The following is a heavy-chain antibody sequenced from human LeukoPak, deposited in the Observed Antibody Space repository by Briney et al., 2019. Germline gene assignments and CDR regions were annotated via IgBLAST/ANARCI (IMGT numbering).Heavy chain of an antibody. V-gene: IGHV3-21*01. D-gene: IGHD3-22*01. CDR1: GFTFSSYW. J-gene: IGHJ4*02. CDR3: ARDASRFYSSDFDY. CDR2: ISSNSNYI. Sequence: GGSLRLSCAAPGFTFSSYWMHWVRQAPGKGLEWVSSISSNSNYIYYADSVKGRFTISRDNAKNSLYLQMNSLRAEDTAVYYCARDASRFYSSDFDYWGQGTLVTVSS.